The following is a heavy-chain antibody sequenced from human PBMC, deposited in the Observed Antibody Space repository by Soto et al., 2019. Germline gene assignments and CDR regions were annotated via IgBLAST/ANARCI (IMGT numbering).Heavy chain of an antibody. CDR2: ISSSSSTI. D-gene: IGHD6-19*01. CDR3: ARGGNSGWYSGVY. Sequence: GGSLRLSCAASGFTFSSYSMNWVRQAPGKGLEWVSYISSSSSTIYYADSAKGRFTISRDNAKNSLYLQMNSLRAEDTAVYYCARGGNSGWYSGVYWGQGALVTVSS. CDR1: GFTFSSYS. V-gene: IGHV3-48*01. J-gene: IGHJ4*02.